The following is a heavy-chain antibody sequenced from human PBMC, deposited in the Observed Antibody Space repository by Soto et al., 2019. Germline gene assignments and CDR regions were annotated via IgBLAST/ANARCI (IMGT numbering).Heavy chain of an antibody. CDR3: ADMRGQWLPRD. J-gene: IGHJ4*02. V-gene: IGHV4-39*01. CDR2: IYRTGTA. Sequence: QLQLQESGPGLVEPSETLSLTCTVSGGSISGSDYYWAWLRQPPGKGLEWLGTIYRTGTAYYNPSLKSRVTLSVDTSKNQFFLTLNSVSAADTAIYFCADMRGQWLPRDWGQGTLVTVFS. D-gene: IGHD6-19*01. CDR1: GGSISGSDYY.